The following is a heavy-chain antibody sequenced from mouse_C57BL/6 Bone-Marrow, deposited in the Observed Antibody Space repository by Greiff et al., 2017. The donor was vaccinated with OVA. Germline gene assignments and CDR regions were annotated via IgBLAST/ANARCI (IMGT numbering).Heavy chain of an antibody. J-gene: IGHJ2*01. V-gene: IGHV14-4*01. CDR2: IDPENGDT. Sequence: VQLQQSGAELVRPGASVKLSCTASGFNIKDDYMHWVKQRPEQGLEWIGWIDPENGDTEYASKFQGKATITADTSSNTAYLQLSSLTSEDTAVYYSTSYGNFDDWGQGTTLTVSS. D-gene: IGHD2-1*01. CDR3: TSYGNFDD. CDR1: GFNIKDDY.